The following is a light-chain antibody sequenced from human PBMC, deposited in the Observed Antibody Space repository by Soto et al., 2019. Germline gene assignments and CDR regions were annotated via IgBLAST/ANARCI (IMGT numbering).Light chain of an antibody. J-gene: IGLJ2*01. CDR2: EVS. CDR3: SSYTSSTTWV. Sequence: QSALTQPASVSGSPGQSITISCTGTSSDIGVYDYVSWYQQHPGKAPKLMIYEVSNRPSGVSDRFSGSKSGNTASLTISGLQAEDEADYYCSSYTSSTTWVFGGRTQLTVL. CDR1: SSDIGVYDY. V-gene: IGLV2-14*01.